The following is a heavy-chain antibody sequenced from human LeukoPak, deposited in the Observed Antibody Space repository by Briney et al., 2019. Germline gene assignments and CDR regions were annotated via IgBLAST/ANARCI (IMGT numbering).Heavy chain of an antibody. D-gene: IGHD1-14*01. CDR2: IATYNGKT. V-gene: IGHV1-18*01. J-gene: IGHJ6*03. CDR3: ARVYNSYYYYMDV. Sequence: ASVKVSCKASGYTFDIYGIAWVRQAPGQGLEWMGWIATYNGKTDYAQNLQGRVTMTTDLSTGTAYMELRSLRSDDTAVYYCARVYNSYYYYMDVWGKGTLVTVSS. CDR1: GYTFDIYG.